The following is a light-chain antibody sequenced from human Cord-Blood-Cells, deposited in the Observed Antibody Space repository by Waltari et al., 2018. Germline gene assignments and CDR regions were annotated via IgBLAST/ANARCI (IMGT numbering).Light chain of an antibody. CDR2: EVS. J-gene: IGLJ1*01. CDR1: SSAFGSYNL. Sequence: QSALTQPAFVSGSSVHSFTTSCTGTSSAFGSYNLISWYYQTPGKAPKLTITEVSQQTTGKAPKLMIYEVSKRPSGVSNRFSGSKSGNTASLTISGLQAEDEANYYCCSYAGSSTFFYVFGTGTKVTVL. CDR3: CSYAGSSTFFYV. V-gene: IGLV2-23*02.